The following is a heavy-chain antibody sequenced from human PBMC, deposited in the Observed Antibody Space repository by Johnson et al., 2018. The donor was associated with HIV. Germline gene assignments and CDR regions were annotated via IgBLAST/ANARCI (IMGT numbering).Heavy chain of an antibody. J-gene: IGHJ3*02. D-gene: IGHD6-6*01. CDR2: IRYDGSNK. V-gene: IGHV3-30*02. CDR3: AREWGRAARRGGAFDI. CDR1: GFTFSSYG. Sequence: QVQLVESGGGVVQPGGSLRLSCAASGFTFSSYGMHWVRQAPGKGLEWVAFIRYDGSNKYYADSVKGRFTISRDNSKNTLYLQMNSLRAEDTAVYYCAREWGRAARRGGAFDIWGHGTMVIVS.